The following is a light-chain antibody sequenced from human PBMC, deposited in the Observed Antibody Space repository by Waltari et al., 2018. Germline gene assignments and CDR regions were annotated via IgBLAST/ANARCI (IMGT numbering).Light chain of an antibody. V-gene: IGKV1-5*01. Sequence: DIQTTQSPSTLSASVGDRVTITCRASQSISSWLAWYQPNPGKAPKLLIYDASSLESGVPSRFSGSGSGTEFTLTISSLQPDDFATYYCQQYNSYSMYTFGQGTKLEIK. CDR2: DAS. CDR1: QSISSW. CDR3: QQYNSYSMYT. J-gene: IGKJ2*01.